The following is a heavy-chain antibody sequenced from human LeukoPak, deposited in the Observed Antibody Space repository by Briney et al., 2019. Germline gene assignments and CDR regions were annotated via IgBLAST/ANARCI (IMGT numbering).Heavy chain of an antibody. J-gene: IGHJ4*02. Sequence: GGSLRLSCAASGFTFSSYWMSWVRQAPGKGLEWVANIKQDGSGKYYVDSVKGRFTISRDNAKNSLYLQMNSLRAEDTAVYYCARDPYSSGWYNFDYWGQGTLVTVSS. V-gene: IGHV3-7*01. D-gene: IGHD6-19*01. CDR2: IKQDGSGK. CDR1: GFTFSSYW. CDR3: ARDPYSSGWYNFDY.